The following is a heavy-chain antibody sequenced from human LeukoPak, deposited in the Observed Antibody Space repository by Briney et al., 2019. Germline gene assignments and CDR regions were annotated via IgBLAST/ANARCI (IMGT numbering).Heavy chain of an antibody. J-gene: IGHJ4*02. CDR1: GDSLSGYF. V-gene: IGHV4-59*01. CDR2: IYYSGIT. Sequence: PSETLPLTCTVSGDSLSGYFWSWIRQPPRKGLEWIGYIYYSGITHYNPSLKTRVTISVDTSKNQFSLKLSSVTAADTAVYYCARDLGSNYNYYFDYWGQGTLVTVSS. CDR3: ARDLGSNYNYYFDY. D-gene: IGHD4-11*01.